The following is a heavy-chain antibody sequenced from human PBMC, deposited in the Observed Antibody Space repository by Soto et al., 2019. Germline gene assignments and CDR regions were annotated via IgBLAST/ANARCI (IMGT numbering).Heavy chain of an antibody. CDR1: DDSTSSSNYY. J-gene: IGHJ4*02. CDR2: IYYTGDT. CDR3: ARQTGGGFGYYFDS. D-gene: IGHD3-16*01. V-gene: IGHV4-39*01. Sequence: QVQLQESGPGLVKPSGTVSLSCAVSDDSTSSSNYYWGWVRQPPGEGLQWIGAIYYTGDTYYNPPLRSRVTTSIDTSKDQFALRLNSVTAADTAVYYCARQTGGGFGYYFDSWGQGTLVTVSS.